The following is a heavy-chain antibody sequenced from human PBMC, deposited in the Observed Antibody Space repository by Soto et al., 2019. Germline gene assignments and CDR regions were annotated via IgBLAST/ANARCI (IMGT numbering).Heavy chain of an antibody. J-gene: IGHJ6*02. CDR2: IIPIPGTA. CDR1: GGTFSSYA. Sequence: QVQLVQSGAEVKKPGSSVKVSCKASGGTFSSYAISWVRQAPGQGLEWMGGIIPIPGTANYAQKSKGRATTTADASTSTAYMELRSMRSEPTAVYYCARSQGSSTSLEIYYSYYYGMEVWGQGTKVTVSS. D-gene: IGHD2-2*01. CDR3: ARSQGSSTSLEIYYSYYYGMEV. V-gene: IGHV1-69*01.